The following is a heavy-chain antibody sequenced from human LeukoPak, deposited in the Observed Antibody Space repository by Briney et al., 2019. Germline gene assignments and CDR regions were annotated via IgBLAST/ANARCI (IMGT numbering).Heavy chain of an antibody. J-gene: IGHJ6*02. Sequence: SEGVSCKASGCTFSSYSISWVRQAPGQGLEWMGGIIPIFGTANYAQKFQGRVTITADESTSTAYMELSSLRSEDTAVYYCASTNIVGGIGYYGMDYWGQGTMVTVSS. CDR2: IIPIFGTA. D-gene: IGHD2/OR15-2a*01. V-gene: IGHV1-69*13. CDR1: GCTFSSYS. CDR3: ASTNIVGGIGYYGMDY.